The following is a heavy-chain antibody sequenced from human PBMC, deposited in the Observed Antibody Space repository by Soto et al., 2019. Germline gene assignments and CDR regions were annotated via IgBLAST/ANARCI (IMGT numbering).Heavy chain of an antibody. V-gene: IGHV3-23*01. J-gene: IGHJ6*02. CDR1: GFSFSKRA. Sequence: GCLSLSCGTSGFSFSKRAISLVRQVPGKGLEWVSTISGSGGTIYSSDSVKGRFTISRDNSKNALWLQMNSLRAEDTALYYCAKGSGNIRPYGTHCWGQGTTASGSS. CDR2: ISGSGGTI. CDR3: AKGSGNIRPYGTHC.